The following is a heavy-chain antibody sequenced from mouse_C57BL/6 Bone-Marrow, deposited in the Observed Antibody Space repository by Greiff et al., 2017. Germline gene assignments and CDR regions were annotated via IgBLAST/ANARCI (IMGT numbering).Heavy chain of an antibody. Sequence: EVQVVESGGGLVQPGGSLKLSCAASGFTFSDYGMAWVRQAPRKGPEWVAFISNLAYSIYYADTVTGRFTISRENAKNTLYLEMSSLRSEDTAMYYCARHYYGSSYEDYAMDYWGQGTSVTVSS. CDR2: ISNLAYSI. V-gene: IGHV5-15*01. CDR1: GFTFSDYG. CDR3: ARHYYGSSYEDYAMDY. J-gene: IGHJ4*01. D-gene: IGHD1-1*01.